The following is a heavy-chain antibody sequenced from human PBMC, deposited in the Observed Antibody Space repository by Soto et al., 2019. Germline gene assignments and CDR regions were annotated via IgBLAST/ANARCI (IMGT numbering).Heavy chain of an antibody. J-gene: IGHJ6*02. V-gene: IGHV5-10-1*01. CDR2: IDPSDSYT. Sequence: GESLKICCKGSGYSFTSYWISWVRQMPGKGLEWMGRIDPSDSYTNYSPSFQGHVTISADKSISTAYLQWSSLKASDTAMYYCARYYGSGSYGYYYYGMDVWGQGTTVPVSS. CDR3: ARYYGSGSYGYYYYGMDV. CDR1: GYSFTSYW. D-gene: IGHD3-10*01.